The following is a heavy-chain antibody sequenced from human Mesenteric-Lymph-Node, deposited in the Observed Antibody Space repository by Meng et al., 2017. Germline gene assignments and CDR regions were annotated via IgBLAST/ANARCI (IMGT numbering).Heavy chain of an antibody. CDR1: GFTFSSYE. J-gene: IGHJ6*02. V-gene: IGHV3-48*03. D-gene: IGHD4-17*01. Sequence: GGSLRLSCAASGFTFSSYEMNWVRQAPGKGLEWVSYISSSGSTIYYADSVKGRFTISRDNAKNSLYLQMNSLRAEDTAVYYCARDYGKGHLYYYYGMDVWGQGTTVTVSS. CDR3: ARDYGKGHLYYYYGMDV. CDR2: ISSSGSTI.